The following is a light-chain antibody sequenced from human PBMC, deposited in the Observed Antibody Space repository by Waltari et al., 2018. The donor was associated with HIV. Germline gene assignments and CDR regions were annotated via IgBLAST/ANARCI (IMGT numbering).Light chain of an antibody. CDR1: SSDVGAYNY. Sequence: QSALTQPASVSGSPGQSITIACTGSSSDVGAYNYLSWYQQHPAKAPKLIVYEGRTRRAGVSNRFSGSKSGSTASLTISGLQAEDEADYYCSSYTSGSAVLFGGGTKVTVL. CDR3: SSYTSGSAVL. CDR2: EGR. J-gene: IGLJ2*01. V-gene: IGLV2-14*01.